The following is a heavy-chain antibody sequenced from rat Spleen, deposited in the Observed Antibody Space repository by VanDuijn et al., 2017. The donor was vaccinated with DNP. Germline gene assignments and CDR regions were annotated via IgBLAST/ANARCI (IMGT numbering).Heavy chain of an antibody. CDR3: AGRPPPTRGPFDY. Sequence: EVQLVESGGGLVQPGRSLKLSCAVSRITFSDHNMAWVRQSPEKGLEWVATIIYDGSSTYYRDSVKGRFIISRNNAKSTLYLQMDSLRSDDTATYYCAGRPPPTRGPFDYWGQGVMVTVSS. V-gene: IGHV5-7*01. J-gene: IGHJ2*01. CDR2: IIYDGSST. CDR1: RITFSDHN. D-gene: IGHD1-4*01.